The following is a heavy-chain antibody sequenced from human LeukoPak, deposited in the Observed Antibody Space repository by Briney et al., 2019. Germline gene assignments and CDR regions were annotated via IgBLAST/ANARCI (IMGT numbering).Heavy chain of an antibody. CDR1: GYTFTSYA. D-gene: IGHD4-17*01. V-gene: IGHV7-4-1*02. J-gene: IGHJ6*02. Sequence: ASVKVSCKASGYTFTSYAMNWVRQAPGQGLEWMGWINTNIGNPTYAQGFTGRFVFSLDTSVNTAYVQISSLKAEDTAVYYCARGMTTVSSLTGMDVWGQGTTVTVSS. CDR2: INTNIGNP. CDR3: ARGMTTVSSLTGMDV.